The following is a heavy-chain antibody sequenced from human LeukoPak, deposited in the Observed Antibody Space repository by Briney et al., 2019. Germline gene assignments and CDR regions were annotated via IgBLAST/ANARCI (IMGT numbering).Heavy chain of an antibody. CDR3: ARIEWERLGRAFDI. CDR1: GFTVSSNY. J-gene: IGHJ3*02. CDR2: IYSGGST. V-gene: IGHV3-53*01. D-gene: IGHD1-26*01. Sequence: PGGSLRLSCVVSGFTVSSNYMSWVRQAPGKGLEWVSVIYSGGSTYYADSVKGRFTISRDNSKNTLYLQMNSLRAEDMAVYYCARIEWERLGRAFDIWGQGTMVTVSS.